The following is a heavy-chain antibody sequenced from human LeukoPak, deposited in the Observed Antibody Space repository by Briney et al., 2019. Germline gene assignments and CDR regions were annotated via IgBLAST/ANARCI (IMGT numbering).Heavy chain of an antibody. CDR3: ARVDYGSGNYYYMDV. CDR2: IYHSGST. J-gene: IGHJ6*03. Sequence: SETLSLTCTVSGYSISSGYYWGWIRQPPGKGLEWIGSIYHSGSTYYNPSLKSRVTISVDTSKNQFSLKLSSVTAADTAVYYCARVDYGSGNYYYMDVWGKGTTVTVSS. CDR1: GYSISSGYY. V-gene: IGHV4-38-2*02. D-gene: IGHD3-10*01.